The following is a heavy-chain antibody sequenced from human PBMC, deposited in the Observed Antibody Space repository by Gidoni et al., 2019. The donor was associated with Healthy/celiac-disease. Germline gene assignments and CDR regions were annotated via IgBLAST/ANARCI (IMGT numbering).Heavy chain of an antibody. CDR3: TTADDYGEGTNWYFDL. CDR2: IKSKTDGGTT. D-gene: IGHD4-17*01. Sequence: EVQLVESGGGLVKPGGSLRLSCAASGFTFSNAWMSWVRQAPGKGLEWVGRIKSKTDGGTTDYAAPVKGRFTISRDDSKNTLYLQMNSLKTEDTAVYYCTTADDYGEGTNWYFDLWGRGTLVTVSS. J-gene: IGHJ2*01. V-gene: IGHV3-15*01. CDR1: GFTFSNAW.